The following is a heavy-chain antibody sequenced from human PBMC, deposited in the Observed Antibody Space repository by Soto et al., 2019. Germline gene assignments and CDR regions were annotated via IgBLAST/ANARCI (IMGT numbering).Heavy chain of an antibody. CDR3: ARVAY. Sequence: GGSVIVSCVASGVPLSRFSMNWVRQVPGKGLEWVASISSGSSDTWYADSVKGRFIISRDNAQNSLFLQMNTLRPEDTAMYYCARVAYWGPGTQVTVSS. CDR1: GVPLSRFS. CDR2: ISSGSSDT. V-gene: IGHV3-21*01. J-gene: IGHJ4*02.